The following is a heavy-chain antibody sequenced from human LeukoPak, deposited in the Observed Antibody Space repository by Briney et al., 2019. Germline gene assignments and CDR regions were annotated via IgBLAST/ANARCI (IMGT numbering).Heavy chain of an antibody. J-gene: IGHJ6*02. V-gene: IGHV3-30-3*01. CDR1: GFTFSSYA. CDR3: PREGRGYGMDV. Sequence: GGSLRLSCAASGFTFSSYAMHWVRQAPGKGLEWVAVISYDGSNKYYADSVKGRFTISRDNSKNTLYLQMNSLRAEDTAVYYCPREGRGYGMDVWGQGTTVTVSS. CDR2: ISYDGSNK.